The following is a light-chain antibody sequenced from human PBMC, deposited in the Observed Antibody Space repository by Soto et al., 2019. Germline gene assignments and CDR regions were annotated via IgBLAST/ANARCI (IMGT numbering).Light chain of an antibody. CDR3: QQRSNWPPIT. CDR2: GAS. Sequence: EVVLTQSPATLSLSPVERAALSGKASQSVHNFLAWYQQKPGQAPRLLIYGASTRAAGVPPRFSGSGSGTDFTLTISSLEPEDFAVYYCQQRSNWPPITFGQGTRLEIK. CDR1: QSVHNF. V-gene: IGKV3-11*01. J-gene: IGKJ5*01.